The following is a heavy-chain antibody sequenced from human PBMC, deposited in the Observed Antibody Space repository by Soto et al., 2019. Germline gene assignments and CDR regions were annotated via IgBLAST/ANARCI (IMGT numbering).Heavy chain of an antibody. CDR1: GGSFGGYY. CDR3: ARGIAAAGLPNPYYYHYGMDV. D-gene: IGHD6-13*01. Sequence: PSETQSLTCAVYGGSFGGYYRSWIRQPPGKGLEWIGEINHSGSTNHNPSLKSRVTISVDTSKNQFSLKLSSVTAADTAVYYCARGIAAAGLPNPYYYHYGMDVWGQGTTVTVSS. CDR2: INHSGST. V-gene: IGHV4-34*01. J-gene: IGHJ6*02.